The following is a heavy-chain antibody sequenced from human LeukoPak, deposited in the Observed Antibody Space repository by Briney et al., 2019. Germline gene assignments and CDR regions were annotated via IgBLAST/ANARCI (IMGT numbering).Heavy chain of an antibody. CDR1: GFTFSSYA. Sequence: GGSLRLSCAASGFTFSSYAMHWVRQAPGKGLEWVAVISYDGSNKYYADSVKGRFTISRDNSKNTLYPQMNSLRAEDTAVYYCARDYSVVVAATPYNWFDPWGQGTLVTVSS. V-gene: IGHV3-30-3*01. CDR3: ARDYSVVVAATPYNWFDP. D-gene: IGHD2-15*01. CDR2: ISYDGSNK. J-gene: IGHJ5*02.